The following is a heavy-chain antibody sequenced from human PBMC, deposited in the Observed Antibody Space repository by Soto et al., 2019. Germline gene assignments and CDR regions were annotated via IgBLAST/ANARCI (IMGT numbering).Heavy chain of an antibody. CDR2: IYWDDDK. CDR1: GFSLSTSGVG. CDR3: AHSMAPRIFDF. V-gene: IGHV2-5*02. J-gene: IGHJ4*02. Sequence: QITLKESGPLLVKPTQTLTLTCTSSGFSLSTSGVGVGWIRQPPGKALEWLALIYWDDDKRYSPSLITRLTITKDTSKNLVLLTMTNMDPVDTATYYCAHSMAPRIFDFWGQGTLVTVST.